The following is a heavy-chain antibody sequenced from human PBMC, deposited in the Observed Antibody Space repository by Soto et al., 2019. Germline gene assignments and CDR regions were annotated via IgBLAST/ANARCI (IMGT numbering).Heavy chain of an antibody. CDR2: ISGSGGST. CDR3: AKGTERFLEWPLTHGMDV. CDR1: GFTFSSYA. D-gene: IGHD3-3*01. Sequence: EVQLLESGGGLVQPGGSLRLSCAASGFTFSSYAMSWVRQAPGKGLEWVSAISGSGGSTYYADSMKGRFTISRDNSKNTLYLQMNSLRAEDTAVYYCAKGTERFLEWPLTHGMDVWGQGTTVTVSS. J-gene: IGHJ6*02. V-gene: IGHV3-23*01.